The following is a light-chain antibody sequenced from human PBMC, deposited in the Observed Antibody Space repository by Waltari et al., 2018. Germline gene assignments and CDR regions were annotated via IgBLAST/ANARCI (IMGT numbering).Light chain of an antibody. CDR3: QMYVRLPAT. CDR2: DAF. V-gene: IGKV3-20*01. CDR1: QKVVRY. Sequence: CCASQKVVRYVAWYHQKPGQAPRLLIYDAFTRATGIADSFSVSGSGTDFSLTISRLDPEDFAVYYCQMYVRLPATFGQGTKVEIK. J-gene: IGKJ1*01.